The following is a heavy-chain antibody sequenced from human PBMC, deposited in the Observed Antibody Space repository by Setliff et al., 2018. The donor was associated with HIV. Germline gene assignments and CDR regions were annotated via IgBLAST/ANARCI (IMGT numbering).Heavy chain of an antibody. V-gene: IGHV1-3*01. CDR3: ASPMFYDGKVV. CDR1: GYTFHYYD. CDR2: ITAGNGDT. J-gene: IGHJ4*02. D-gene: IGHD3-22*01. Sequence: ASVKVSCKASGYTFHYYDIHWVRQAPGHGLEWMGRITAGNGDTKYSQKFQDRVTLTSDMSANTVYMDLTTLRSEDTAVYYCASPMFYDGKVVWGQGTPVTVSS.